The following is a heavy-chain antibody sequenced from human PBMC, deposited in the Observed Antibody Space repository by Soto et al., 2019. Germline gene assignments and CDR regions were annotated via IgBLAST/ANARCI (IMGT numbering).Heavy chain of an antibody. CDR2: ISSSSSYI. D-gene: IGHD3-22*01. CDR1: GFTFSSYG. CDR3: ASLYYFDTRGYLTFDY. J-gene: IGHJ4*02. V-gene: IGHV3-21*01. Sequence: EVQLVESGGGLVKPGGSLRLSCAASGFTFSSYGMNWVRQAPGKGLEWVASISSSSSYIYYADSVKGRFTISRDSAKNSLYLQMNSMRAEDTAVYYCASLYYFDTRGYLTFDYWGQGTLVTVSA.